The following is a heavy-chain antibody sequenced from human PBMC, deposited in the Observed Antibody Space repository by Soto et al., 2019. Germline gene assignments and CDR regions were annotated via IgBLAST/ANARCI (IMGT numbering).Heavy chain of an antibody. V-gene: IGHV4-34*01. CDR3: ARGGGYYYDSSGYYY. D-gene: IGHD3-22*01. J-gene: IGHJ4*02. CDR2: INHSGST. CDR1: GGSFSGYY. Sequence: QVQLQQWGAGLLQPSETLSLTCAVFGGSFSGYYWSWIRQPPGKGLEWIGEINHSGSTNYNPSLKSRVTISLDTSNNQFSLKLSSVTAADTAVYYCARGGGYYYDSSGYYYWGQGTLVTVSS.